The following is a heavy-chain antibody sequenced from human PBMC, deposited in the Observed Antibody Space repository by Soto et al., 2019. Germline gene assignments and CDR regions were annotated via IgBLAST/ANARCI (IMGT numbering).Heavy chain of an antibody. V-gene: IGHV3-23*01. CDR2: ISGSGGST. CDR1: GFTFSSYA. D-gene: IGHD3-22*01. Sequence: EVQLLESGGGLVQPGESLRLSCAASGFTFSSYAMSWVRQAPGKGLEWVSAISGSGGSTYYADSVKGRFTISRDNSKNTLYLQMNSLRAEDTAVYYCAKDRVWDYYDSSGSDYWGQGTLVTLSS. J-gene: IGHJ4*02. CDR3: AKDRVWDYYDSSGSDY.